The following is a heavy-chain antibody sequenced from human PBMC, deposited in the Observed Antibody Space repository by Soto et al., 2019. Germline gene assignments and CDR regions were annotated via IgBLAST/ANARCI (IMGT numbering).Heavy chain of an antibody. D-gene: IGHD3-10*01. CDR3: ARGPKKYYYGSGSYYSTYYYYGMDV. CDR1: GGSFSGYY. J-gene: IGHJ6*02. CDR2: INHSGST. V-gene: IGHV4-34*01. Sequence: SETLSLTCAVYGGSFSGYYWSWIRQPPGKGLEWIGEINHSGSTNYNPSLKSRVTISVDTSKNQFSLKLSSVTAADTAVYYCARGPKKYYYGSGSYYSTYYYYGMDVWGQGTTVT.